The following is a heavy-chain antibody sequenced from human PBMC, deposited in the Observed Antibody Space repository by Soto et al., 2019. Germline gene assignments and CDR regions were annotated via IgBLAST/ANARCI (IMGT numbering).Heavy chain of an antibody. CDR3: ARVPTGKYGVWNY. D-gene: IGHD2-8*01. V-gene: IGHV3-74*01. J-gene: IGHJ4*02. CDR1: GFTFSSYW. Sequence: EEQLVESGGGLVQPGGSLRLSCAASGFTFSSYWMHWVRQAPGKGLVWVSRINPGGSITAYADSVKGRFTISIDNAKNPLYLQMNSLRGDDTAVYYCARVPTGKYGVWNYWGQGTLVTVSS. CDR2: INPGGSIT.